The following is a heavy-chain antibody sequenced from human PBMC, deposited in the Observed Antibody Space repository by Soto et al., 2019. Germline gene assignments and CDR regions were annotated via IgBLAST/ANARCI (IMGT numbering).Heavy chain of an antibody. CDR1: GGSISSYY. D-gene: IGHD3-22*01. J-gene: IGHJ4*02. V-gene: IGHV4-59*08. CDR3: ATQRGKYDSPEY. Sequence: SETLSLTCTVSGGSISSYYWSWIRQPPGKGLEWIGYIYYSGSTNYNPSLKSRVTISVDTSKNQFSLKLSSVTAADTAVYYCATQRGKYDSPEYWGQGTPVTVSS. CDR2: IYYSGST.